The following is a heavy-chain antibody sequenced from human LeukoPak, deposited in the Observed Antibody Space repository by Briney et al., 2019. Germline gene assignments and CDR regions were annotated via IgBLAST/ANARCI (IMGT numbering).Heavy chain of an antibody. Sequence: SETLSLTCIVSGYSIISDYYWGWIRQPPGKGLEWIGSSYDTGRAYYYPSLKSRVTISVDTSKNQFSLKLSSVTAADTAVYYCARKRGGLRLGELSLRSRYYFDYWGQGTLVTVSS. V-gene: IGHV4-38-2*02. CDR2: SYDTGRA. J-gene: IGHJ4*02. D-gene: IGHD3-16*02. CDR1: GYSIISDYY. CDR3: ARKRGGLRLGELSLRSRYYFDY.